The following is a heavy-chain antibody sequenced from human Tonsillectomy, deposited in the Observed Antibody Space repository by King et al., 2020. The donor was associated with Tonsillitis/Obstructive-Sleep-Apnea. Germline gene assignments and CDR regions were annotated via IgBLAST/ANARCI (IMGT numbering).Heavy chain of an antibody. J-gene: IGHJ5*02. CDR1: GYSFSTYW. CDR3: ARRGSGTYGNWFDP. V-gene: IGHV5-51*01. Sequence: QLVKSGAEVKKPGEALKISCKGSGYSFSTYWIAWVRQMPGKGLEWMGIIYPGDSDTRYSPSFQGQVTISADKSLSTAYLQWSSLKASDTAIYYCARRGSGTYGNWFDPWGQGTLVSVSS. CDR2: IYPGDSDT. D-gene: IGHD1-26*01.